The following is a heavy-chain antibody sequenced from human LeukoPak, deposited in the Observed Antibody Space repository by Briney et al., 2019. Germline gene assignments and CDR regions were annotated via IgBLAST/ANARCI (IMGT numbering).Heavy chain of an antibody. CDR3: ARALRSGSYHFDY. D-gene: IGHD1-26*01. J-gene: IGHJ4*02. Sequence: SETLPLTCTASGGSISSGGYYWSWIRQHPGKGLEWIGYIYYSGSTYYNPSLKSRVTISVDTSKNQFSLKLSSVTAADTAVYYCARALRSGSYHFDYWGQGTLVTVSS. CDR2: IYYSGST. V-gene: IGHV4-31*03. CDR1: GGSISSGGYY.